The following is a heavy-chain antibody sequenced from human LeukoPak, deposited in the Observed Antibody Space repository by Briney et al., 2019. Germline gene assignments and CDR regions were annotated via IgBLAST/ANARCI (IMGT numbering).Heavy chain of an antibody. J-gene: IGHJ5*02. V-gene: IGHV4-34*01. Sequence: SETLSLTCAVYGGSFSGYYWSWIRQPPGKGLEWIGEINHSGSTNYNPSLKSRVTISVDTSKNQFSLKLSSVTAADTAVYYCARQRGAAVAHNWFDPWGQGTLVTVSS. D-gene: IGHD6-13*01. CDR3: ARQRGAAVAHNWFDP. CDR2: INHSGST. CDR1: GGSFSGYY.